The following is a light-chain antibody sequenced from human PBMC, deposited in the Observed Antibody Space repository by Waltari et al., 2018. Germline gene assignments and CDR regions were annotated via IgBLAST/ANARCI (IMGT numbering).Light chain of an antibody. CDR3: QQRSNWPRT. J-gene: IGKJ1*01. CDR2: KAS. CDR1: QSISSY. V-gene: IGKV1-5*03. Sequence: DIQMTQSPSTLSASVGDRVTITCRASQSISSYLAWYQQKPGKAPKLLISKASTLGSGVPARFSGSGSGTDFTLTISSLEPEDFAVYYCQQRSNWPRTFGQGTKVEIK.